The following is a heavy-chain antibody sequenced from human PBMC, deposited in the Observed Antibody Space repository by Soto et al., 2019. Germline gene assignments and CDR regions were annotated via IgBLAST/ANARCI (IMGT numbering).Heavy chain of an antibody. CDR3: AKGPLYYERPNLLGSDYFDY. CDR2: ISWNSGSI. Sequence: EVQLVESGGGLVQPGRSLRLSCVASGFTFDDYAMHWVRQVLGKGLEWVSGISWNSGSIAYADSVKGRFTISRDNAKNSLYLQMNSLTAEDTALYYCAKGPLYYERPNLLGSDYFDYWGQGILVTVSS. V-gene: IGHV3-9*01. CDR1: GFTFDDYA. J-gene: IGHJ4*02. D-gene: IGHD3-22*01.